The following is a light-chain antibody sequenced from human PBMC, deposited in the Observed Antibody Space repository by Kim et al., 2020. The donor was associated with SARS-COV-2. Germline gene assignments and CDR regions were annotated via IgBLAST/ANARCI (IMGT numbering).Light chain of an antibody. CDR3: MQALQTPLT. CDR1: QSLLHSNGYNY. J-gene: IGKJ4*01. V-gene: IGKV2-28*01. Sequence: PASSSCRSSQSLLHSNGYNYLDWYRQKPGQSPQLLIYLGSNRASGVPDRFSGSGSGTDFTLKISRVEAEDVGVYYCMQALQTPLTFGGGTKVDIK. CDR2: LGS.